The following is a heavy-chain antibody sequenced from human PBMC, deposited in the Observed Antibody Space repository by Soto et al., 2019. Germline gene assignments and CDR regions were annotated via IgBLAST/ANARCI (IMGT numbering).Heavy chain of an antibody. CDR1: GGTFSSYA. D-gene: IGHD1-26*01. J-gene: IGHJ6*02. CDR3: ASHGGRSPEGRYYYGMDV. V-gene: IGHV1-69*12. Sequence: QVQLVQSGAEVKKPGSSVKVSCKASGGTFSSYAISWVRQAPGQGLEWMGGIIPIFGTADYAQKFQGRVTITADESTRTAYMELSTLRSEDTAVYYCASHGGRSPEGRYYYGMDVWGQGTTVTVSS. CDR2: IIPIFGTA.